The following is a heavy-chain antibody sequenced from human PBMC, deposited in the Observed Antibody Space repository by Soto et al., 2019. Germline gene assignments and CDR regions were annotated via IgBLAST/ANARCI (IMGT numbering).Heavy chain of an antibody. D-gene: IGHD5-12*01. V-gene: IGHV3-23*01. J-gene: IGHJ4*02. Sequence: LRLSCAASGFTFSTYAMIWVRQAPGKGLEWVSAISGSGDSTYYADSVKGRFTISRDNSKNTLYLQMSSLRAEDTAIYYCAKDSFINLRGYDSYWGQGTPVTVSS. CDR1: GFTFSTYA. CDR2: ISGSGDST. CDR3: AKDSFINLRGYDSY.